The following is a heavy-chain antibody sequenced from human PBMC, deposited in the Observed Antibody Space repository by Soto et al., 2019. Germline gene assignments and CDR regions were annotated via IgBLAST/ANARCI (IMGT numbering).Heavy chain of an antibody. CDR2: IWYDGSNK. V-gene: IGHV3-33*01. Sequence: QVQLVESGGGVVQPGRSLRLSCAASGFTFSSYGMHWVRQAPGKGLEWVAVIWYDGSNKYYADSVKGRFTISRDNSKNTLYLQMNSLRAEDTAVYYCAREGGYCSSTSCYLHHWGQGTLVTVSS. D-gene: IGHD2-2*01. J-gene: IGHJ1*01. CDR1: GFTFSSYG. CDR3: AREGGYCSSTSCYLHH.